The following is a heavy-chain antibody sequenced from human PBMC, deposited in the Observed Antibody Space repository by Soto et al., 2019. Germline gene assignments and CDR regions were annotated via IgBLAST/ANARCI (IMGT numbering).Heavy chain of an antibody. J-gene: IGHJ4*02. CDR3: ARSGDNYNVLDY. Sequence: SLRLSCEGSGFTFSDYYMSWIRQAPGRGLEWISYSSNSGTFTRYSDSVKGRFSISRDNTKNFLYLQMNSLRAEDTAVYYCARSGDNYNVLDYWGQGTPVTVSS. V-gene: IGHV3-11*06. CDR1: GFTFSDYY. CDR2: SSNSGTFT. D-gene: IGHD3-10*02.